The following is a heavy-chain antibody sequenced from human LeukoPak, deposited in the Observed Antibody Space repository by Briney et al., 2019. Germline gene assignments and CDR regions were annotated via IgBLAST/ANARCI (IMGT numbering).Heavy chain of an antibody. D-gene: IGHD4-17*01. J-gene: IGHJ4*02. Sequence: PGGSLRLSCAAYGFTLSGYDMNWIRQAPGKGLEWLSYMSASGSVKYYADSVKGRFTISRDNAKNSLYLQMNSLRAEDTAVYYCARDKEHGDSFFDYWGQGTLVTVSS. V-gene: IGHV3-48*03. CDR3: ARDKEHGDSFFDY. CDR1: GFTLSGYD. CDR2: MSASGSVK.